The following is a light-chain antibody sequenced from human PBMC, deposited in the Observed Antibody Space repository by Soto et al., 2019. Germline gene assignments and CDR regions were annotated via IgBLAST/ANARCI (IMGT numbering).Light chain of an antibody. J-gene: IGKJ4*02. CDR3: QQRSNWPLT. V-gene: IGKV3-11*01. CDR2: DAS. CDR1: QTVINY. Sequence: EIVLTQSPATLSLSPGERATLSCRASQTVINYLAWYQQNPGQAPRLLIYDASTRATGIPARFSGSGSGTVCTLAIGSLEPEDFAIYYCQQRSNWPLTFGGGNEGEIK.